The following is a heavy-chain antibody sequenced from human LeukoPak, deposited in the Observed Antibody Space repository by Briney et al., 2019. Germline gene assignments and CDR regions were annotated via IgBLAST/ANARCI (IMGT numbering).Heavy chain of an antibody. CDR1: GYSISSGYY. Sequence: ASETLSLTCTVSGYSISSGYYWGWIRQPPGKGLEWIGSIHHSGSTYNNPSLKSRVTISVDTSKNQFSLKLSSVTAADTAVYYCARAGAFDIWGQGTMVTVSS. J-gene: IGHJ3*02. CDR2: IHHSGST. CDR3: ARAGAFDI. V-gene: IGHV4-38-2*02.